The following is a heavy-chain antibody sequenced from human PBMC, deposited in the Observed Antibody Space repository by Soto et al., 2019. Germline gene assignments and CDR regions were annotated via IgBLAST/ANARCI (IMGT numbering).Heavy chain of an antibody. CDR2: IKQDGSEK. D-gene: IGHD4-4*01. CDR3: ARDPHSNYAGTWYYFDY. V-gene: IGHV3-7*05. Sequence: GGSLRLSCAATGFTFSSYSRSWIRQAPGKGLEWVANIKQDGSEKYYVDSVKGRFTISRDNAKNSLYLQMNSLRAEDTAVYYCARDPHSNYAGTWYYFDYWGQGT. J-gene: IGHJ4*02. CDR1: GFTFSSYS.